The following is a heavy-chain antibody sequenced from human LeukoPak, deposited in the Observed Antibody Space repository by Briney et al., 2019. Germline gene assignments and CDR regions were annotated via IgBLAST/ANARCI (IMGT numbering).Heavy chain of an antibody. CDR2: IYYSGST. J-gene: IGHJ4*02. D-gene: IGHD2-2*01. Sequence: SETLSLTCTVSGGSISSYYWSWIRQPPGKGLEWIGYIYYSGSTNYNPSLKSRVTISVDRSKNQFSLKLSSVTAADTAVYYCASHYGDCSSTSCSDYWGQGTLVTVSS. V-gene: IGHV4-59*12. CDR3: ASHYGDCSSTSCSDY. CDR1: GGSISSYY.